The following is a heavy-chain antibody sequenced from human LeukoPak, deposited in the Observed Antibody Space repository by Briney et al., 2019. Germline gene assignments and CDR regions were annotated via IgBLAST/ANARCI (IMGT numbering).Heavy chain of an antibody. V-gene: IGHV5-51*01. J-gene: IGHJ1*01. Sequence: GESLKISCKGSGYSFSTYWIGWVRQMPGKGLEWMGIIYPGDSHIKYSPSFQGQVTISADKSISTAYLQWSSLKASDTAMYYCARQNGYSSSWYGSGYFQHWGQGTLVTVSS. CDR2: IYPGDSHI. CDR1: GYSFSTYW. CDR3: ARQNGYSSSWYGSGYFQH. D-gene: IGHD6-13*01.